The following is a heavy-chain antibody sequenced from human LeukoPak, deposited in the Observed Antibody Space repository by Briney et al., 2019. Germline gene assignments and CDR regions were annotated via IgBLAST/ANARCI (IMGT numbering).Heavy chain of an antibody. D-gene: IGHD4-17*01. J-gene: IGHJ5*02. Sequence: ASVKVSCKASGYTFTGYYMHWVRQAPGKGLEWMGGFDPEDGETIYAQKFQGRVTMTEDTSTDTAYMELSSLRSEDTAVYYCATVLRDWFDPWGQGTLVTVSS. CDR2: FDPEDGET. CDR3: ATVLRDWFDP. V-gene: IGHV1-24*01. CDR1: GYTFTGYY.